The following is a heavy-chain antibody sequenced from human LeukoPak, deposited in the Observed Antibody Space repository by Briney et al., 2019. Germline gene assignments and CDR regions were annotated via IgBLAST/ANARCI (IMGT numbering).Heavy chain of an antibody. CDR1: GFTFSSSA. J-gene: IGHJ4*02. V-gene: IGHV3-23*01. D-gene: IGHD3-3*01. CDR3: AKEAEWLFNFDY. CDR2: ISGSGDSA. Sequence: PGGSLRLSCAASGFTFSSSAMNWVRQAPGKGLEWVSSISGSGDSAYYADSVKGRFTISRDNSKNTLYLQMNSLRAEDTAVYYCAKEAEWLFNFDYWGQGTLATVSS.